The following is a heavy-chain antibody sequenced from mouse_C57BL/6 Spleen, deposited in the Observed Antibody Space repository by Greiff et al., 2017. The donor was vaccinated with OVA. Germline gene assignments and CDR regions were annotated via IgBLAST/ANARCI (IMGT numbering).Heavy chain of an antibody. Sequence: DVMLVESGGGLVKPGGSLKLSCAASGFTFSSYAMSWVRQTPEKRLEWVATISDGGSYTYYPDNVKGRFTISRDNAKNNLYLQMSHLKSEDTAMYYCARPSGTGTDAMDYWGKGTSVTVSS. CDR2: ISDGGSYT. V-gene: IGHV5-4*03. D-gene: IGHD4-1*01. CDR1: GFTFSSYA. CDR3: ARPSGTGTDAMDY. J-gene: IGHJ4*01.